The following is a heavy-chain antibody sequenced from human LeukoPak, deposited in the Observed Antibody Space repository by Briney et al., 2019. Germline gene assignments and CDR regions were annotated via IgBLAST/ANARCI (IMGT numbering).Heavy chain of an antibody. CDR3: ARGRITLFGAVMGNAFDI. CDR1: GDTFTGYY. CDR2: INPNSGGT. V-gene: IGHV1-2*06. D-gene: IGHD3-3*01. J-gene: IGHJ3*02. Sequence: ASVKVSCKTSGDTFTGYYMHWVRQAPGQGLEWMGRINPNSGGTNYAQKFQGRVTMTRDTSINTAYMELRRLRSDDTAVYYCARGRITLFGAVMGNAFDIWGQGTMVIVSS.